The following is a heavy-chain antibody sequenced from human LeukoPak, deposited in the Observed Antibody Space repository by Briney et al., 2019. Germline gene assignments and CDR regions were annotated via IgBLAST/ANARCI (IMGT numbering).Heavy chain of an antibody. J-gene: IGHJ4*02. D-gene: IGHD3-9*01. CDR1: GFTFGEYA. Sequence: GGSPRLSCAASGFTFGEYAMSWVRQAPGKGLECVAFIRTGGHGGRTEYAASVKGKFTISSDDSKNNAYLQMNSLKTEDTAVYYCSRLNDYYILTGLEYWGQGTLVTVST. CDR2: IRTGGHGGRT. CDR3: SRLNDYYILTGLEY. V-gene: IGHV3-49*04.